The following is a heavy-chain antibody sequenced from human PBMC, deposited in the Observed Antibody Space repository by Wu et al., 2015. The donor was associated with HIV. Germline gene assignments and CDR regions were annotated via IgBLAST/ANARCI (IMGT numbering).Heavy chain of an antibody. CDR1: GGSFSGYY. J-gene: IGHJ4*02. V-gene: IGHV4-34*01. D-gene: IGHD4-23*01. CDR3: AGFTVVTPSDDY. CDR2: INHSGST. Sequence: QVQLQQWGAGLLKPSETLSLTCAVYGGSFSGYYWSWIRQPPGKGLEWIGEINHSGSTNYNPSLKSRVTISVDTSKNQFSLKLSSVTAADTAVYYCAGFTVVTPSDDYWGQGTLVTVSS.